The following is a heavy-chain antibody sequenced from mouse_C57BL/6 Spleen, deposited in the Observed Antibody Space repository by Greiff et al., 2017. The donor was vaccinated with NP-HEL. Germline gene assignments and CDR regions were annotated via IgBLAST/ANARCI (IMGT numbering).Heavy chain of an antibody. V-gene: IGHV6-3*01. Sequence: EVKLEESGGGLVQPGGSMKLSCVASGFTFSNYWMNWVRQSPEKGLEWVAQIRLKSDNYATHYAESVKGRFTISRDDSKSSVYLQMNNLRAEDTGIYYCTGVVADAMDYWGQGTSVTVSS. CDR3: TGVVADAMDY. CDR2: IRLKSDNYAT. CDR1: GFTFSNYW. D-gene: IGHD1-1*01. J-gene: IGHJ4*01.